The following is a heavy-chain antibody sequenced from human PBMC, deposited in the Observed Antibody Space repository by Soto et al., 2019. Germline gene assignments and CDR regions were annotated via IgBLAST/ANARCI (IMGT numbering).Heavy chain of an antibody. CDR3: ARVRNKYSSALGKDWFDP. CDR2: ISYDGSNK. D-gene: IGHD6-25*01. Sequence: GGSLRLSCAASGFTFNSYSIHWVRQAPGKGLEWVAVISYDGSNKYYADSVKGRFTISRDNSKNTLYLQMNSLRAEDTAVYYCARVRNKYSSALGKDWFDPWGQGTLVTVSS. CDR1: GFTFNSYS. V-gene: IGHV3-30-3*01. J-gene: IGHJ5*02.